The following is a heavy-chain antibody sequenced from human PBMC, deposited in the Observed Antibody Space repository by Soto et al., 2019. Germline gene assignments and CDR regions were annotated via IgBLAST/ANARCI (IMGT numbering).Heavy chain of an antibody. V-gene: IGHV3-15*07. D-gene: IGHD3-9*01. CDR3: TVYYDILTGYYRVDY. J-gene: IGHJ4*02. CDR1: GFTFSNAW. Sequence: GGSLRLSCAASGFTFSNAWMNWVRQAPGKGLEWVGRIKSKTDGGTTDYAAPVKGRFTISRDDSKNTLYLQMNSLKTEDTAAYYCTVYYDILTGYYRVDYWGQGTLVTVSS. CDR2: IKSKTDGGTT.